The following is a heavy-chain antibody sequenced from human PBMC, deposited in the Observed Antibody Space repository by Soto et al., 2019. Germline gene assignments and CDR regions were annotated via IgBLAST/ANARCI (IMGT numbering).Heavy chain of an antibody. CDR1: VGSISVYF. V-gene: IGHV4-4*07. J-gene: IGHJ4*02. Sequence: PSETLCITCTFCVGSISVYFWTWIGQPAGKGLDWIGHIYASGSTNYNPSLKSRLTMSVDTSKNQLSLKLSSVTAADTAVYYCARIIVAAGYFDFWGQGTMVTVSS. D-gene: IGHD6-13*01. CDR2: IYASGST. CDR3: ARIIVAAGYFDF.